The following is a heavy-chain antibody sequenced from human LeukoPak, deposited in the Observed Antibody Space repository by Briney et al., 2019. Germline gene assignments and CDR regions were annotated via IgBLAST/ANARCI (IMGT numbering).Heavy chain of an antibody. J-gene: IGHJ4*02. CDR3: ARMKSNGLDY. CDR1: GGSISSYF. CDR2: IYTSGNT. Sequence: SETLSLTCTVSGGSISSYFWSWIRQPAGKELEWIGRIYTSGNTNYNPSLKSRVTMSVDTSKNQFSLKLTSVTAADTAVYFCARMKSNGLDYWGQGTPVTVSS. D-gene: IGHD4-11*01. V-gene: IGHV4-4*07.